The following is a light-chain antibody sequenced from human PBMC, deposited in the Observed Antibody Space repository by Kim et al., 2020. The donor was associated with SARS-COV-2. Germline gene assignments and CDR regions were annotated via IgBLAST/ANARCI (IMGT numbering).Light chain of an antibody. CDR2: LNSDGSH. V-gene: IGLV4-69*01. CDR1: SGDSSYP. J-gene: IGLJ3*02. Sequence: SVKLTCTLSSGDSSYPIAWHQQHPEKGPRYLMKLNSDGSHNTGDGIPDRFSGSSSGAERYLTISSLQSDDEADYYCQTWGTGIWVFGGGTKLTVL. CDR3: QTWGTGIWV.